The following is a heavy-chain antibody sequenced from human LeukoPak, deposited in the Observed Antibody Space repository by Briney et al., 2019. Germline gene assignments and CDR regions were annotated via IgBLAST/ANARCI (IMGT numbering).Heavy chain of an antibody. J-gene: IGHJ4*02. D-gene: IGHD3-22*01. CDR2: ISGSGGRT. CDR3: AKDSYDSSGYYIQGLFDY. Sequence: GGSLRLSCAASGFIFSNYAMSWVRQAPGQGLEWVSGISGSGGRTYYADSVKGRFTIPRDNSKNTLYPQMNNLRAEDTAVYYCAKDSYDSSGYYIQGLFDYWGQGTLVTV. V-gene: IGHV3-23*01. CDR1: GFIFSNYA.